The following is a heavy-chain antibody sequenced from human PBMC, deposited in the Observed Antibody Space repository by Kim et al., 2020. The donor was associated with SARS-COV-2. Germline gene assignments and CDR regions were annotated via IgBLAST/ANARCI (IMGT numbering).Heavy chain of an antibody. CDR2: T. V-gene: IGHV3-15*06. D-gene: IGHD1-1*01. CDR3: TTGPKGGTLAY. Sequence: TNSAAPVKGRFTISRDDSKNTLYLQMNSLKAEDTAVYYCTTGPKGGTLAYWGQGTLVTVSS. J-gene: IGHJ4*02.